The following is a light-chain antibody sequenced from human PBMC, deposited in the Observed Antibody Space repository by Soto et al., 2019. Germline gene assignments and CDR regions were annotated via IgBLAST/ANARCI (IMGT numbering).Light chain of an antibody. CDR2: GTS. V-gene: IGKV3-20*01. CDR1: QSVSSTY. J-gene: IGKJ1*01. Sequence: EIVLTQSPGTLSLSPGERATLSCRASQSVSSTYLAWYQHKPGQAPRLLIYGTSSRATGVPDRFSGSGSGTDFTLTINRLEPEDFAVYYCQQYGSSPPWTFGQGTKVEIK. CDR3: QQYGSSPPWT.